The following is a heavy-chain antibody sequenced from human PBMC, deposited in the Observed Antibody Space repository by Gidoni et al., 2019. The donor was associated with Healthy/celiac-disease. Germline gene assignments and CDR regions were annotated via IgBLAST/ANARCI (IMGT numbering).Heavy chain of an antibody. D-gene: IGHD2-21*02. V-gene: IGHV3-7*01. CDR3: ARDHLVTPPMDV. J-gene: IGHJ6*02. Sequence: EVQLVESGGGLVQPGGSLRLSCAASGFPFSSSWMSWVRQAPGKGLGWVANIKQDGSEKYYVDSVKGRFTISRDNAKNSLYLQMNSLRAEDTAVYYCARDHLVTPPMDVWGQGTTVTVSS. CDR1: GFPFSSSW. CDR2: IKQDGSEK.